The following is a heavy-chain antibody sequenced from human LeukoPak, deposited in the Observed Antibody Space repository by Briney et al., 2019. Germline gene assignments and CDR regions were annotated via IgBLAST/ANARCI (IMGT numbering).Heavy chain of an antibody. J-gene: IGHJ6*02. D-gene: IGHD3-10*01. CDR2: ISYDGSNK. CDR1: GFTFSSYG. CDR3: ARGLMTMVRGVTKNQYSLDV. Sequence: PGGSLRLSCAASGFTFSSYGMHWVRQAPGKRLEWVAVISYDGSNKYYADSVKGRFTISRDNSKNTLYLQMNSLRAEDTAVYYWARGLMTMVRGVTKNQYSLDVWGQGTTVTVSS. V-gene: IGHV3-30*03.